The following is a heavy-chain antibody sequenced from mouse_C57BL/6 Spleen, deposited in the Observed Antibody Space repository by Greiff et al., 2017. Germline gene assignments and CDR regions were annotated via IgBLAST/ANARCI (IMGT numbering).Heavy chain of an antibody. V-gene: IGHV3-8*01. CDR2: ISYSGST. CDR1: GYSITSDY. Sequence: EVQLVESGPGLAKPSQSLSLPCSAPGYSITSDYWNWIRNFPGNKLEYMGYISYSGSTYYNPSLKRRISITRNTSNNQYNLQLNSVTTEDTATYYCTYVNYDAMDYWGQGTSVTVSS. J-gene: IGHJ4*01. CDR3: TYVNYDAMDY.